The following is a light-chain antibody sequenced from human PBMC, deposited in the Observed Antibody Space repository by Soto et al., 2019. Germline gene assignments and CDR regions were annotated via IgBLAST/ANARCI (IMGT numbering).Light chain of an antibody. V-gene: IGKV1-39*01. Sequence: DIQMTQSPSSLSASVGDTVTITCRASQSISVHLNWYQQKGGKVPKLLIYAASNLYSGVPSRFSGSGSETDFALTISSLQPEDFATYYCQQYGSSPPYTFGQGTKLEIK. CDR1: QSISVH. J-gene: IGKJ2*01. CDR3: QQYGSSPPYT. CDR2: AAS.